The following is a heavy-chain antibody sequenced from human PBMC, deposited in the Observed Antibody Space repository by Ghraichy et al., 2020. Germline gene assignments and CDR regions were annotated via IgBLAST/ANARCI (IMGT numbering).Heavy chain of an antibody. D-gene: IGHD4-11*01. J-gene: IGHJ4*02. CDR1: GFTFSSYA. CDR2: ISGSGGST. V-gene: IGHV3-23*01. CDR3: AKGNSNYWGRMYYFDY. Sequence: GGSLRLSCAASGFTFSSYAMSWVRQAPGKGLEWVSGISGSGGSTYYADSVKGRFTISRDNSKNTLYLQMNSLRAEDTAVYYCAKGNSNYWGRMYYFDYWGTRALVTFAS.